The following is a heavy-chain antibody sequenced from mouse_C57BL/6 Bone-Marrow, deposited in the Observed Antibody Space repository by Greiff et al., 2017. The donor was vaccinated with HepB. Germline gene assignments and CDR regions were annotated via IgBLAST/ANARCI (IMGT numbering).Heavy chain of an antibody. Sequence: EVKLMESGPELVKPGASVKMSCKASGYTFTDYNMHWVKQSHGKSLEWIGYINPNNGGTSYNQKFKGKATLTVNKSSSTAYMELRSLTSEDSAVYYCARWGGNYCFDYWGQGTTLTVSS. D-gene: IGHD2-1*01. CDR3: ARWGGNYCFDY. V-gene: IGHV1-22*01. CDR1: GYTFTDYN. CDR2: INPNNGGT. J-gene: IGHJ2*01.